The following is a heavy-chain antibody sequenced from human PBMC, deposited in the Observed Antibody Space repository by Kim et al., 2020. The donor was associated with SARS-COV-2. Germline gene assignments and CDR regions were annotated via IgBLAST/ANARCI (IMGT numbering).Heavy chain of an antibody. CDR1: GFTVSSNY. Sequence: GGSLRLSCAASGFTVSSNYMSWVRQAPGKGLEWVSVIYSGGSTYYADSVKGRFTISRDNSKNTLYLQMNSLRAEDTAVYYCARFPEYSSSSHFDYWGQGTLVTVSS. D-gene: IGHD6-6*01. CDR3: ARFPEYSSSSHFDY. J-gene: IGHJ4*02. CDR2: IYSGGST. V-gene: IGHV3-53*01.